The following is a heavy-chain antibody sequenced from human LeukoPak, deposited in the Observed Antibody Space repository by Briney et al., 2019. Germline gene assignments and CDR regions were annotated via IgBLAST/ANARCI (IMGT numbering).Heavy chain of an antibody. CDR1: GYTFTSYY. V-gene: IGHV1-46*01. CDR2: INPSSGST. CDR3: ARGVGGSPAATYFDY. D-gene: IGHD1-26*01. Sequence: GASVKVSCKASGYTFTSYYMHWVRQAPGQGLEWMGIINPSSGSTSYAQKFQGRVTMTRDMSTSTVYMELSSLRSEDTAVYYCARGVGGSPAATYFDYWGQGTLVTVSS. J-gene: IGHJ4*02.